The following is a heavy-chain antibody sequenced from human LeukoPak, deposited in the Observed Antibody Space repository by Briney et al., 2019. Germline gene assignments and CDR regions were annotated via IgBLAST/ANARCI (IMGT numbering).Heavy chain of an antibody. Sequence: ASVKVSCKASGYTFTSYDINWVRQATGQGLEWMGWMNPNSGNTGYAQKFQGRVTITRNTSISTAYMELSSLRSEDTAVYYCARATSYCSSTSCYGSGAFDIWGQGTMVTVSS. J-gene: IGHJ3*02. CDR1: GYTFTSYD. D-gene: IGHD2-2*01. CDR3: ARATSYCSSTSCYGSGAFDI. CDR2: MNPNSGNT. V-gene: IGHV1-8*03.